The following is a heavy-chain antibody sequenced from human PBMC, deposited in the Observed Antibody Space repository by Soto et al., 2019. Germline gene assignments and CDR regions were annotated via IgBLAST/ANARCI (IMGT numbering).Heavy chain of an antibody. CDR2: ITVAGGGT. CDR1: GFAFSSSA. Sequence: EVQLLESGGGLVQPGGSLRLSCAASGFAFSSSAMPWVRQAPGKGLQWVSGITVAGGGTYYADSVKDRFTISRDNSKNTLYLQMNSLRADDTALYFCAKGPPSPKMGVTTHWGQGTLVSVSS. J-gene: IGHJ4*02. V-gene: IGHV3-23*01. D-gene: IGHD1-26*01. CDR3: AKGPPSPKMGVTTH.